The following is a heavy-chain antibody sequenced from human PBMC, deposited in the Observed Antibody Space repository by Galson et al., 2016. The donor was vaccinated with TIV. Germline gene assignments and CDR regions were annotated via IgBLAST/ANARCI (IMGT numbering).Heavy chain of an antibody. CDR2: IDPSVGST. CDR1: GHTLSTYY. CDR3: ARRFYFDY. V-gene: IGHV1-46*01. J-gene: IGHJ4*02. Sequence: QSGAEVKNPGASVKVSCKASGHTLSTYYMHWLRQAPGQGLEWMGIIDPSVGSTTYSQKFQGRVTMTSDTSTSTVYMELTSLKSEDTAVYYCARRFYFDYWGQGTLVTVSS.